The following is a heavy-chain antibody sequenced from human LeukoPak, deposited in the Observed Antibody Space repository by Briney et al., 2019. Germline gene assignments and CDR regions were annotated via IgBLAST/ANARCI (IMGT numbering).Heavy chain of an antibody. D-gene: IGHD3-16*02. J-gene: IGHJ4*02. Sequence: SGPTLVHPTQTLTLTCTFSGFSLRTSGVGVRWIRQPPGKALEWLSLIYWDDDKRYSPSLKSRLTITKDTSKNQVVLTMTNMDPVDTATYYCAHSSYDYVWGSYRLLRFDYWGQGTLVTVSS. CDR3: AHSSYDYVWGSYRLLRFDY. CDR2: IYWDDDK. CDR1: GFSLRTSGVG. V-gene: IGHV2-5*02.